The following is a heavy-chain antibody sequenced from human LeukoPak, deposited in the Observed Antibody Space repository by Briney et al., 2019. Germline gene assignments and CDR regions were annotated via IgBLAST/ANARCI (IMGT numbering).Heavy chain of an antibody. J-gene: IGHJ4*02. CDR1: GFTFSSYV. Sequence: RGSLRLSCAASGFTFSSYVVSWVRQAPGKGLEWVSGISASGGDTYYADSVKGRFSISRDNSRNTLYLQMDSLRAEDTALYYCAKERYSTGWHPEGHWGQGTLVTVSS. V-gene: IGHV3-23*01. CDR2: ISASGGDT. CDR3: AKERYSTGWHPEGH. D-gene: IGHD6-19*01.